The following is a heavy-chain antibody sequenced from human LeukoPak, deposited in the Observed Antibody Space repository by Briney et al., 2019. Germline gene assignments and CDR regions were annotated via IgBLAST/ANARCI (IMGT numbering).Heavy chain of an antibody. V-gene: IGHV4-59*01. Sequence: SETLSLTCTVSGGSISSYYWSWIRQPPGKGLEWFGYIYYSGSTNYNPSLKSRVTISVDTSKNQFSLKLSSVTAADTAVYYCARGGKASGWSYGMDVWGQGTTVTVSS. CDR1: GGSISSYY. D-gene: IGHD6-19*01. J-gene: IGHJ6*02. CDR3: ARGGKASGWSYGMDV. CDR2: IYYSGST.